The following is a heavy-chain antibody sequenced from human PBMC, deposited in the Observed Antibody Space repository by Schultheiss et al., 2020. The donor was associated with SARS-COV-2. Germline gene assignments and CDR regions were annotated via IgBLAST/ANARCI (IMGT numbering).Heavy chain of an antibody. Sequence: SETLSLTCAVYGGSFSGYYWSWIRQPPGKGLEWIGEINHSGSTNYNPSLKSRVTISVDTSKNQFSLKLSSVTAADTAVYYCARHSVGGYYFDYWGQGTLVTVSS. J-gene: IGHJ4*02. CDR3: ARHSVGGYYFDY. D-gene: IGHD3-16*01. CDR2: INHSGST. V-gene: IGHV4-34*01. CDR1: GGSFSGYY.